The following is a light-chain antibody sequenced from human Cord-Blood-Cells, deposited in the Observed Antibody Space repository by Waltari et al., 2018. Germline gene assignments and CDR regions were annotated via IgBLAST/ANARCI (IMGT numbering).Light chain of an antibody. Sequence: EIVLRQFPGPLSLSPGEEPPLPCRASQSVSSSYLAWYQQKPGQAPRLLIYVASSRATGIPDRFSGSGSGTDFTLTISRLEPEDFAVYYCQQYGSSPPITFGQGTRLEIK. J-gene: IGKJ5*01. V-gene: IGKV3-20*01. CDR1: QSVSSSY. CDR2: VAS. CDR3: QQYGSSPPIT.